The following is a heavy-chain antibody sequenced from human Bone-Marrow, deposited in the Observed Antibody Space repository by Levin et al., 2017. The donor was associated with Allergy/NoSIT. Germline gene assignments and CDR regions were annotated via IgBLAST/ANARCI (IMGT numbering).Heavy chain of an antibody. CDR3: AKSLGTITMIVVAPGEFDY. Sequence: PGGSLRLSCAASGFTFSSYAMSWVRQAPGKGLEWVSAISGSGGSTYYADSVKGRFTISRDNSKNTLYLQMNSLRAEDTAVYYCAKSLGTITMIVVAPGEFDYWGQGTLVTVSS. V-gene: IGHV3-23*01. J-gene: IGHJ4*02. CDR2: ISGSGGST. CDR1: GFTFSSYA. D-gene: IGHD3-22*01.